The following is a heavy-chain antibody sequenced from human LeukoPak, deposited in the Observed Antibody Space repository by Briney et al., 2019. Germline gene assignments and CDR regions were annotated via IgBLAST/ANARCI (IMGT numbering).Heavy chain of an antibody. D-gene: IGHD3-10*01. Sequence: SETLSLTCAVSGYSITNNYYWGWIRQPPGKGLEWIGEINHSGSTNYNPSLKSRVTISVDTSKNQFSLKLSSVTAADTAVYYCARGLVRGADYWGQGTLVTVSS. CDR1: GYSITNNYY. J-gene: IGHJ4*02. V-gene: IGHV4-34*01. CDR2: INHSGST. CDR3: ARGLVRGADY.